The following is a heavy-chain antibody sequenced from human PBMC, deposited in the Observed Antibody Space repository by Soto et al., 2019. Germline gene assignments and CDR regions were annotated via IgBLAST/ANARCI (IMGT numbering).Heavy chain of an antibody. CDR3: ARDLAGPFDY. CDR2: INHSGST. V-gene: IGHV4-34*01. CDR1: GGSFSGYY. J-gene: IGHJ4*02. D-gene: IGHD6-13*01. Sequence: KPSETLSLTCAVYGGSFSGYYWSWIRQPPGKGLEWIGEINHSGSTNYNPSLKSRVTISVDTSKNQFSLKLSSVTAADTAVYYCARDLAGPFDYWGQGTLVTVSS.